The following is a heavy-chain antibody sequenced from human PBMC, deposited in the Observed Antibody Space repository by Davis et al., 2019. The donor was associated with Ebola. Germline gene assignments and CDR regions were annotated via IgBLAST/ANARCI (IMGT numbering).Heavy chain of an antibody. CDR3: VRGVVAATYSWFDP. J-gene: IGHJ5*02. V-gene: IGHV3-30*03. D-gene: IGHD2-15*01. Sequence: SCKASGYTFTSYYMHWVRQAPGKGLEWVAVISYDGSNKYYADSVKGRFTISRDNSKNTLYLQMNSLRAEDTAVYYCVRGVVAATYSWFDPWGQGTLVTVSS. CDR1: GYTFTSYY. CDR2: ISYDGSNK.